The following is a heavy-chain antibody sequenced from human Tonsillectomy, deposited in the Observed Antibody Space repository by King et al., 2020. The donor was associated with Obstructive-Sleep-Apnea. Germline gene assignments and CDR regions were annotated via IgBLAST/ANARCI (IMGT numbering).Heavy chain of an antibody. D-gene: IGHD1-26*01. Sequence: VQLVESGGGLVQPGGSLRLSCAASGFTFSIYWMHWVRQAPGKGLVWVSRINSDGSSTSYADSVKGRFTISRDNAKNTLYLQMNRLRADDTAVYYCGGSGSYSPLGYWGQGTLVTVSS. CDR2: INSDGSST. V-gene: IGHV3-74*01. J-gene: IGHJ4*02. CDR3: GGSGSYSPLGY. CDR1: GFTFSIYW.